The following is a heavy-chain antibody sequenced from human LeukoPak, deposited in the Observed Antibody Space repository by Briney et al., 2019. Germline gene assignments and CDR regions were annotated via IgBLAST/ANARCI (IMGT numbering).Heavy chain of an antibody. CDR2: MSCGHT. V-gene: IGHV4-39*07. Sequence: PSETLSLTCTISGDSIGRINYYWGWIRQPPGKGLEWIVSMSCGHTYYNPSLKSRVTTSIDTSKNQLSLNLKSVTAADTAVYYCARDRDVDDFDSWGHGTLVTVSS. J-gene: IGHJ4*01. CDR1: GDSIGRINYY. CDR3: ARDRDVDDFDS. D-gene: IGHD2-15*01.